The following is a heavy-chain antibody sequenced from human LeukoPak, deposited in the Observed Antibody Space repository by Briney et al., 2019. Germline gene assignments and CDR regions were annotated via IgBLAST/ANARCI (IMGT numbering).Heavy chain of an antibody. CDR3: AKIRFYYDSSFDYWYFDL. CDR1: GFPFSSYA. V-gene: IGHV3-23*01. D-gene: IGHD3-22*01. Sequence: GGSLRLSCAASGFPFSSYAMGWVRQAPGKGLEWVSAITAISGGTYYADSVKGRFTISRDNSKNTLYLQINSLRAEDAAIYYCAKIRFYYDSSFDYWYFDLWGRGTLVTVSS. CDR2: ITAISGGT. J-gene: IGHJ2*01.